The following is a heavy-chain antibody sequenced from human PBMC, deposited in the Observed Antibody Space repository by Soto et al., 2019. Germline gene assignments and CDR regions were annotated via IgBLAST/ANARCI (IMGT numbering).Heavy chain of an antibody. Sequence: SETLSLTCGVSGGTVASSHWWSWVRQSPGRGLEWIGNVYHTGDTNFNPSLQSRVTFSVDKSNNQFSLRLTPVTAADTAVYFCAREIVTAGGNNYFDPWGPGTLVTVSS. CDR3: AREIVTAGGNNYFDP. V-gene: IGHV4-4*02. CDR2: VYHTGDT. J-gene: IGHJ5*02. CDR1: GGTVASSHW. D-gene: IGHD2-21*02.